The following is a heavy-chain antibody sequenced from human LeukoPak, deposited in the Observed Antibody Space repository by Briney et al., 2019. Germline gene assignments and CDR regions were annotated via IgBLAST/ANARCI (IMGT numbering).Heavy chain of an antibody. D-gene: IGHD3-9*01. CDR3: AKDMRIQDYDILTGYFAFDY. CDR1: GFTFSSYG. J-gene: IGHJ4*02. V-gene: IGHV3-30*02. Sequence: TGGFLRLSCAASGFTFSSYGMHWVRQAPGKGLEWVAVIWYDGSNKYYADSVKGRFTISRDNSKNSLYLQMNSLRAEDTALYYCAKDMRIQDYDILTGYFAFDYWGQGTLVTVSS. CDR2: IWYDGSNK.